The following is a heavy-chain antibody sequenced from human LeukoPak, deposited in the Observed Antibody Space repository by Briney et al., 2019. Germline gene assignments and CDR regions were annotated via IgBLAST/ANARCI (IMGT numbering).Heavy chain of an antibody. Sequence: KPSETLSLTCTVSGGSISSSSYYWGWIRQPPGKGLEWIGSIYYSGSTYYNPSLKSRVTISVDTSKNQFSLKLSSVTAADTAVYYCARVTRWLQFNYFDYWGQGTLVTVSS. V-gene: IGHV4-39*07. J-gene: IGHJ4*02. CDR2: IYYSGST. CDR3: ARVTRWLQFNYFDY. D-gene: IGHD5-24*01. CDR1: GGSISSSSYY.